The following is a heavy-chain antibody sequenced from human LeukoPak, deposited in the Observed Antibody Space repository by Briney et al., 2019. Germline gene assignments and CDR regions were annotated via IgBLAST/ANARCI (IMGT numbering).Heavy chain of an antibody. CDR2: IYYSGST. D-gene: IGHD3-10*01. J-gene: IGHJ3*02. Sequence: SETLSLTCTVSGGSISSYYWSWIRQPPGKGLEWIGYIYYSGSTNYNPSLKSRVTISVDTSKNQFSLKLSSVTASDTAVYYCAREVRSTSGIGGAFDIWGQGTVVTVSS. CDR3: AREVRSTSGIGGAFDI. CDR1: GGSISSYY. V-gene: IGHV4-59*01.